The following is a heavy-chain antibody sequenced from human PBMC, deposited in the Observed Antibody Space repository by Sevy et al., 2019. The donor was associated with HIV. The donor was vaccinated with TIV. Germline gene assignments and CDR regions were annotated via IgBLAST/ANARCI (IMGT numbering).Heavy chain of an antibody. CDR3: ARAVVVRAVVVVVPAAFDP. CDR1: GDSVSSNSAA. J-gene: IGHJ5*02. Sequence: SQTLSLTCAISGDSVSSNSAAWNWIRQSPSRGLEWLGRTYYRSKWYNDYAVSVKSRITINPETSKNQFSLQLNSVTPEDTAVYYCARAVVVRAVVVVVPAAFDPWGQGTLVTVSS. CDR2: TYYRSKWYN. V-gene: IGHV6-1*01. D-gene: IGHD2-2*01.